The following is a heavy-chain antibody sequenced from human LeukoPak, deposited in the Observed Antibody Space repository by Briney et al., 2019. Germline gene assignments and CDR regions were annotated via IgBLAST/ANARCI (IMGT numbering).Heavy chain of an antibody. V-gene: IGHV5-51*01. CDR3: GKSGGRRPLYFHS. D-gene: IGHD2-15*01. CDR2: IYPGDSDT. Sequence: GESLKISCKGSGYMFPNHWIGWVRQMPGRGLEWMGIIYPGDSDTRYNPSIHGQGTISADKTVTNAYIEWHSLQGSDNATYFCGKSGGRRPLYFHSWGQGTLVTVSS. CDR1: GYMFPNHW. J-gene: IGHJ4*02.